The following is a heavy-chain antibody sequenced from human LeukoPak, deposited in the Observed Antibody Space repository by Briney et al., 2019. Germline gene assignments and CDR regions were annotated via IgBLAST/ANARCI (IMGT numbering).Heavy chain of an antibody. V-gene: IGHV3-7*01. D-gene: IGHD3-16*02. Sequence: GGSLRLSCAASGFTFSSYWMSWVRQAPGKGLEWVANIKQDGSEKYYVDSVKGRFTISRDNDKNSLFLQMPSLRAEDTAVYYCARVGGRYSPLGYWGQGTLVTVSS. J-gene: IGHJ4*02. CDR2: IKQDGSEK. CDR3: ARVGGRYSPLGY. CDR1: GFTFSSYW.